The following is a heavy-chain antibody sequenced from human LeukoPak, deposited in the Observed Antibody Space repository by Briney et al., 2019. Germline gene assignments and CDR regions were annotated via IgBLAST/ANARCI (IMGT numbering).Heavy chain of an antibody. Sequence: ASVKVSCKASGYTFTGYYMHWVRQAPGQGLEWMGWINPNSGGTNYAQKFQGWVTMTRDTSISTAYMELSRLRSDDTAVYCCARGNSGYDHYYYYYGMDVWGKGTTVTVSS. CDR1: GYTFTGYY. CDR2: INPNSGGT. J-gene: IGHJ6*04. D-gene: IGHD5-12*01. CDR3: ARGNSGYDHYYYYYGMDV. V-gene: IGHV1-2*04.